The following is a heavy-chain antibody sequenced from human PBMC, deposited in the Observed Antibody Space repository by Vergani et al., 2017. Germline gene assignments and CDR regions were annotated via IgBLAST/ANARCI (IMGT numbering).Heavy chain of an antibody. D-gene: IGHD4-17*01. Sequence: EVQLVESGGGLVQPGRSLRLSCTASGFTFGDYAMSWFRQAPGKGLEWVGFIRSKAYGGPTEYAASLKGRFTISRDDSKSIAYLQMNSLKTEDTAVYYCTRDPGGNGDYFDYWGQGTLVTVSS. J-gene: IGHJ4*02. CDR1: GFTFGDYA. V-gene: IGHV3-49*03. CDR3: TRDPGGNGDYFDY. CDR2: IRSKAYGGPT.